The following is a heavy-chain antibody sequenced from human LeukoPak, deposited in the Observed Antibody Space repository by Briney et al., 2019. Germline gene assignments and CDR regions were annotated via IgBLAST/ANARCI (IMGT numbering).Heavy chain of an antibody. Sequence: PGGSLRLSCAASGFTFSSYAMSWVRQAPGKGLEWIGEINHSGSTHYNPSFKSRVTILVDTSRNQFSLKLTSVTAADTAVYYCARGPDSGSHFAWFDPWGQGTLVTVSS. CDR3: ARGPDSGSHFAWFDP. CDR1: GFTFSSYA. J-gene: IGHJ5*02. CDR2: INHSGST. D-gene: IGHD3-10*01. V-gene: IGHV4-34*01.